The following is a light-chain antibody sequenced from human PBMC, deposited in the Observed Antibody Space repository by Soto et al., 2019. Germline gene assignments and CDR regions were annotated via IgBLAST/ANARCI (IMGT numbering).Light chain of an antibody. CDR3: QHYGAAPIT. CDR2: GAS. J-gene: IGKJ5*01. CDR1: QSVGGN. V-gene: IGKV3-20*01. Sequence: EIVLTQSPGNLSLSPGDRATLSCRASQSVGGNVAWYQQIPGQPPKLLIFGASSRATGIADKFSGSGSGTDFTLTISRLEPADFALYYCQHYGAAPITFGQGTRLEIK.